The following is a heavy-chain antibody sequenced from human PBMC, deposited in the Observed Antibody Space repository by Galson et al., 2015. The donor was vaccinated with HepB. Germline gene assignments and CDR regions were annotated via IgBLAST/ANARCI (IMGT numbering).Heavy chain of an antibody. J-gene: IGHJ4*02. V-gene: IGHV4-4*07. CDR3: ARDGEDRQVLQYVPFDY. Sequence: SETLSLTCSVSGGSISSYYWNWIRQPAGKGLEWIGRIYMSGSTNYNPSLKSRVTMSVDTSKNQFSLKLSSVTAADTAVYYCARDGEDRQVLQYVPFDYWGQGILVTVSS. CDR1: GGSISSYY. CDR2: IYMSGST. D-gene: IGHD3-10*02.